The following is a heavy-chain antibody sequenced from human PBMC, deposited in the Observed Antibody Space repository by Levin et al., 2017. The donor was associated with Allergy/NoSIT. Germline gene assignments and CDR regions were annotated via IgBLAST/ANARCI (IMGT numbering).Heavy chain of an antibody. CDR3: AFGGEAGDYFNY. J-gene: IGHJ4*02. V-gene: IGHV5-51*01. D-gene: IGHD3-10*01. CDR1: GFSFSGYW. Sequence: MPGGSLRLSCKASGFSFSGYWIVWVRQMPGKGLEWMGMIYPGDSDTRYSPSFKGQVSISVDNSINTAYLQWNSLQASDTAIYYCAFGGEAGDYFNYWGQGTLVTVSS. CDR2: IYPGDSDT.